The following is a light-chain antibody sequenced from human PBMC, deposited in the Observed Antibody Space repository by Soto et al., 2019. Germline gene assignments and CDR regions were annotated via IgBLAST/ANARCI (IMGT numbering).Light chain of an antibody. J-gene: IGKJ1*01. CDR2: AAS. Sequence: IEMTQSRSSLSASIGERATITCRASQGIGVRLAGFQHKPGKAPQYLIQAASTMASGVPSRFSGSGSGTDFIPTINNPPPGDVAMYYCQHVNSFPRTFGQGTKVDIK. CDR3: QHVNSFPRT. V-gene: IGKV1-12*01. CDR1: QGIGVR.